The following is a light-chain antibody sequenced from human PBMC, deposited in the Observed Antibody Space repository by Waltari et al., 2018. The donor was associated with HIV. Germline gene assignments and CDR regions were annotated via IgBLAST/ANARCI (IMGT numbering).Light chain of an antibody. V-gene: IGKV1-39*01. CDR1: QTINDY. Sequence: DIQMTQSPSSLSASVGDRVTITCRASQTINDYLNWYQQKPGRAPKLLIYGASTLERGVPSRFSCSGSGRDFTLTISSLQPEDFATYYCQQSYNMRTFGQGTKLDIK. J-gene: IGKJ2*02. CDR2: GAS. CDR3: QQSYNMRT.